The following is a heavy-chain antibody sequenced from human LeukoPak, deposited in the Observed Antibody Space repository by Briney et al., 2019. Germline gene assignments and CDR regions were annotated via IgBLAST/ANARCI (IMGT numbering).Heavy chain of an antibody. Sequence: SETLSLTCTVSGGSMNNYYWIWIRQPPGRGLEWIGYIYDSGSTNYNPSLKSRLTMSVDTSKNQFSLKLSSVTAADTAVYYCARGNFLYWGQGILVTVSS. CDR1: GGSMNNYY. CDR3: ARGNFLY. CDR2: IYDSGST. J-gene: IGHJ4*02. D-gene: IGHD6-13*01. V-gene: IGHV4-59*01.